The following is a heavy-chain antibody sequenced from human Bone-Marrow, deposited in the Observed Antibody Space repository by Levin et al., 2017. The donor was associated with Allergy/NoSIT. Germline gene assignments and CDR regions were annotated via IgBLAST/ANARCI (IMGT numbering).Heavy chain of an antibody. CDR1: GFSFSSHS. CDR3: AREEAAYGDFDY. CDR2: ISGSSATI. V-gene: IGHV3-48*02. J-gene: IGHJ4*02. D-gene: IGHD4-17*01. Sequence: PGESLKISCAASGFSFSSHSMNWVRQAPGKGLEWVSYISGSSATIYYAESVKGRFTISRDNAKNSLYLQMNSLSDEDTAVYYCAREEAAYGDFDYWGQGTLVTVSS.